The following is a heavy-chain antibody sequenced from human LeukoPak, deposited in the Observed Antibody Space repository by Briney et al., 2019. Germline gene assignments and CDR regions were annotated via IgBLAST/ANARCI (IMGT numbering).Heavy chain of an antibody. Sequence: SAKVSCKASGGTFSSYAISWVRQAPGQGLEWMGRIIPILGIANYAQKFQGRVTITADKSTSTAYMELSSLRSEDTAVYYCASGLVVDITNRGYFDYWGQGTLVTVSS. J-gene: IGHJ4*02. D-gene: IGHD3-22*01. V-gene: IGHV1-69*04. CDR1: GGTFSSYA. CDR2: IIPILGIA. CDR3: ASGLVVDITNRGYFDY.